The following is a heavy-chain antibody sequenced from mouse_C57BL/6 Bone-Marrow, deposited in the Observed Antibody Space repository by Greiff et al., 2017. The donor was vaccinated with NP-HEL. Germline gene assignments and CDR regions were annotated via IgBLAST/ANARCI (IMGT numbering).Heavy chain of an antibody. CDR1: GYTFTSYG. V-gene: IGHV1-81*01. CDR3: ARSHYYGSSYGYAMDY. CDR2: IYPRSGNT. Sequence: QVQLKESGAELARPGASVKLSCKASGYTFTSYGISWVKQRTGQGLEWIGEIYPRSGNTYYNEKFKGKATLTADKSSSTAYMELRSLTSEDSAVYFCARSHYYGSSYGYAMDYWGQGTSVTVSS. D-gene: IGHD1-1*01. J-gene: IGHJ4*01.